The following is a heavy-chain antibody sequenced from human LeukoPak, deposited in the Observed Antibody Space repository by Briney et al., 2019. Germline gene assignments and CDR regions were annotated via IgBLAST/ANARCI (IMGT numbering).Heavy chain of an antibody. CDR1: GDTFTGYT. J-gene: IGHJ4*02. CDR3: ASDDSVVVAARVRAINYFDG. CDR2: INPIVGGT. Sequence: ASLKVSCEASGDTFTGYTMYCVRQAPGQGLEWMGWINPIVGGTNYAQKFQGAVTITTDTSTSTAYMELSRVRSEETAVYYCASDDSVVVAARVRAINYFDGWGQGTPVTVAA. D-gene: IGHD2-15*01. V-gene: IGHV1-2*02.